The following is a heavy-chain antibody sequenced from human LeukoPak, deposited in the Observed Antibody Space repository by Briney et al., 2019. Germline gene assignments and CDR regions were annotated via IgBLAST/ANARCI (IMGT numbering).Heavy chain of an antibody. CDR2: INSDGSST. D-gene: IGHD5-24*01. CDR3: VKDDGWVQYAN. CDR1: GFTFSSYW. J-gene: IGHJ4*02. Sequence: LPGGSLRLSCAAPGFTFSSYWMHWVRQAPGKGLVWVSRINSDGSSTSYADSVKGRFTISRDNSKNTVYLQMNSLSAEDAAVYYCVKDDGWVQYANWGQGTLVTVSS. V-gene: IGHV3-74*01.